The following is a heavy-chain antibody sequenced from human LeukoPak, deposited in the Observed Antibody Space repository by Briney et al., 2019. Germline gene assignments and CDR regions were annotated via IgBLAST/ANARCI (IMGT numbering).Heavy chain of an antibody. CDR1: GGSISSYY. D-gene: IGHD6-13*01. CDR3: ARVDSSWYEDY. J-gene: IGHJ4*02. V-gene: IGHV4-59*01. Sequence: PSETLSLTCTVSGGSISSYYWSWIWQPPGKGLEWIGYIYYSGSTNYNPSLKSRVTISVDTSKNQFSLKLSSVTAADTAVYYCARVDSSWYEDYWGQGTLVTVSS. CDR2: IYYSGST.